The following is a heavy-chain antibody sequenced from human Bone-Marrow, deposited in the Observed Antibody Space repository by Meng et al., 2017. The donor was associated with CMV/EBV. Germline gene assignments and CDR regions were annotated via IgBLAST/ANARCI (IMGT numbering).Heavy chain of an antibody. J-gene: IGHJ4*02. CDR2: IYYSGST. D-gene: IGHD2-21*01. V-gene: IGHV4-39*07. Sequence: GSLRLSCTVSGGSISSSSYYWGWIRQPPGKGLEWIGSIYYSGSTYYNPSLKSRVTISVDTSKNQFSLKLSSVTAADTAVYYCARLWWREYFDYWGQGTLVTVSS. CDR1: GGSISSSSYY. CDR3: ARLWWREYFDY.